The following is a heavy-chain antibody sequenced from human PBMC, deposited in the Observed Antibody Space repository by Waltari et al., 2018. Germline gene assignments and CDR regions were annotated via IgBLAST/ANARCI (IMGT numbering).Heavy chain of an antibody. V-gene: IGHV4-39*01. J-gene: IGHJ4*02. CDR2: IYYSGST. D-gene: IGHD6-13*01. CDR3: ARSEAAAGRIFDY. Sequence: QLQLQESGPGLVKPSETLSLTCTVSGGSIRSSSSYWGWNRQPPGKGLEWIGSIYYSGSTYYNPSLKSRVTISVDTSKNQFSLKLSSVTAADTAVYYCARSEAAAGRIFDYWGQGTLVTVSS. CDR1: GGSIRSSSSY.